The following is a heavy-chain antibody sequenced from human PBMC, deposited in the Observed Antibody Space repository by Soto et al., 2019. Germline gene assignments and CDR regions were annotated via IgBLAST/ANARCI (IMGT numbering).Heavy chain of an antibody. D-gene: IGHD1-1*01. CDR3: ARDPRSGTTGTTWVDY. CDR2: IIPIFGTA. J-gene: IGHJ4*02. CDR1: GGTFSSYA. V-gene: IGHV1-69*13. Sequence: SVKVSCKASGGTFSSYAISWVRQAPGQGLEWMGGIIPIFGTANYAQKFQGRVTITADESTSTAYMELSSLRSEDTAVYYCARDPRSGTTGTTWVDYWGQGTLVTVSS.